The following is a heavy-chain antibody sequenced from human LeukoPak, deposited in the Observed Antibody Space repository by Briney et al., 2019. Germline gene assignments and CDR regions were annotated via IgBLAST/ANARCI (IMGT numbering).Heavy chain of an antibody. CDR1: GGSFSGYY. CDR2: INHSGST. Sequence: PSETLSLTCAVYGGSFSGYYWSWIHQPPGKGLEWIGEINHSGSTNYNPSLKSRVTISVDTSKNQFSLKLSSVTAADTAVYYCARAEKRRYCTNGVCYRSGMDVWGQGTTVTVSS. CDR3: ARAEKRRYCTNGVCYRSGMDV. J-gene: IGHJ6*02. V-gene: IGHV4-34*01. D-gene: IGHD2-8*01.